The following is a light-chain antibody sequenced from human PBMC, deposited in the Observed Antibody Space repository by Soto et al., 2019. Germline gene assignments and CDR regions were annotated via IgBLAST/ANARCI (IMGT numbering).Light chain of an antibody. CDR3: MQALQTPS. J-gene: IGKJ2*01. CDR1: QSLLQRNGKNY. V-gene: IGKV2-28*01. CDR2: LGS. Sequence: DVVMTQSPLSLPVTPGEPASISCRSSQSLLQRNGKNYLDWYLHKPGQSPQLLIYLGSNRASVVPDMISGSESSTDFTLKISRVEAEDVGVYYCMQALQTPSFGQGTKLEIK.